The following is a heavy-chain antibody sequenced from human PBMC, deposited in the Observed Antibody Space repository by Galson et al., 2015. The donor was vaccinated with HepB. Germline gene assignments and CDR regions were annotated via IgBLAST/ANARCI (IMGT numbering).Heavy chain of an antibody. J-gene: IGHJ4*02. CDR2: ISENGGST. CDR1: GFTFKSHS. V-gene: IGHV3-23*01. Sequence: LRLSCAASGFTFKSHSMSWVRQAPGKGLEWVSAISENGGSTHYADSVKGRFTISRDNSKNTLYLQMNSVRAEDTAVYYCARDQGYCSGISCLIYDYWGQGTVVTVS. CDR3: ARDQGYCSGISCLIYDY. D-gene: IGHD2-15*01.